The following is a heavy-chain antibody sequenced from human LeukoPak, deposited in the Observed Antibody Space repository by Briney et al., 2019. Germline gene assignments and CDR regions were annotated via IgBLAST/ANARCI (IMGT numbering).Heavy chain of an antibody. CDR1: GFTFSSYA. J-gene: IGHJ4*02. V-gene: IGHV3-23*01. CDR2: ISGSGGST. Sequence: GGSLRLSCAASGFTFSSYAMSWVRQAPGKGLEWVSAISGSGGSTYYADSVKGRFTISRDNSKNTLYLQMNSLRAEDTAVYYCAKPRWELLVSEGEFDYWGQGTLVTVSS. D-gene: IGHD1-26*01. CDR3: AKPRWELLVSEGEFDY.